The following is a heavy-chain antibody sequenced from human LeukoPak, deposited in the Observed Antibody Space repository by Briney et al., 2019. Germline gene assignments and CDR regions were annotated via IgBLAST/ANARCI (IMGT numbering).Heavy chain of an antibody. J-gene: IGHJ3*02. CDR3: ARGEAAADDAFDI. V-gene: IGHV3-23*01. Sequence: PGGTLRLSCVASGFTFSNYGMNWVRQAPGKGLEGVSGIFGSGVTTYYADSVKGRFTISRDNSKNTLYLQMNSLRAEDTAVYYCARGEAAADDAFDIWGQGTMVTVSS. D-gene: IGHD6-13*01. CDR1: GFTFSNYG. CDR2: IFGSGVTT.